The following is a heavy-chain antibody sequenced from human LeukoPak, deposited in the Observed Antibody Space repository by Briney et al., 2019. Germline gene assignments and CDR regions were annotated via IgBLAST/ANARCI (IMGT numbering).Heavy chain of an antibody. CDR1: DSSIVVAAYS. J-gene: IGHJ3*02. CDR2: VQYSGRT. CDR3: ARGYGANSGAFDI. Sequence: SHALSLTCTDDDSSIVVAAYSWSWIRQPPWKGLEWIGYVQYSGRTYYNPSLKSRVTISLDRSTTQFSLKASSVTAADTAVYFCARGYGANSGAFDIWGQGTLVTVSS. V-gene: IGHV4-30-2*01. D-gene: IGHD4-23*01.